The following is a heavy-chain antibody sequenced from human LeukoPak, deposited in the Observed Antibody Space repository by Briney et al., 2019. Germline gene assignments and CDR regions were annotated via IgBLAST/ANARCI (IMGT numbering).Heavy chain of an antibody. J-gene: IGHJ6*03. D-gene: IGHD2/OR15-2a*01. CDR1: GGSISSSSYY. CDR3: ARDGARYFRYYYMDV. Sequence: SETLSLTCTVSGGSISSSSYYWGWIRQPPGKGLEWIGSIYYSGSTYYNPSLKSRVTISVDTSKNQFSLKLSSVTAADTAVYYCARDGARYFRYYYMDVWGKGTTVTVSS. CDR2: IYYSGST. V-gene: IGHV4-39*07.